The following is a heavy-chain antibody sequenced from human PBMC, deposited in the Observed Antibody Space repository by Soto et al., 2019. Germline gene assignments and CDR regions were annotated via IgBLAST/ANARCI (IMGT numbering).Heavy chain of an antibody. Sequence: QVPLVQSGAEVKKPGASVKVSCKASGYTFTSYDINWVRQATGQGLEWMGWMNPNSGNTGYAQKFQGRVTMTRNTSRSTAYMELSSLRSEDTAVYYCARAPLPKQWLVSDWYFDLWGRGPLGTVSS. J-gene: IGHJ2*01. CDR2: MNPNSGNT. CDR1: GYTFTSYD. D-gene: IGHD6-19*01. CDR3: ARAPLPKQWLVSDWYFDL. V-gene: IGHV1-8*01.